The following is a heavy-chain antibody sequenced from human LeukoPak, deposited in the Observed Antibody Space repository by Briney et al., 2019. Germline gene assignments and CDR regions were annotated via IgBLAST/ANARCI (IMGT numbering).Heavy chain of an antibody. J-gene: IGHJ6*02. CDR3: AREGTSYYYYYGMDV. CDR2: INPSGGST. CDR1: GYTFTSYY. V-gene: IGHV1-46*01. Sequence: ASVKVSCKASGYTFTSYYMHWVRQAPGQGLEWMGIINPSGGSTSYAQKFQGRVTMTRDTSTSTAYMELSSLRSEDTAVYYCAREGTSYYYYYGMDVWGQGTTVTVSS.